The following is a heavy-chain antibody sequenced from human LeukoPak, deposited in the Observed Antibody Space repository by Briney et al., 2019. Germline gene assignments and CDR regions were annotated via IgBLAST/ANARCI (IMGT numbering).Heavy chain of an antibody. V-gene: IGHV4-34*01. D-gene: IGHD1-26*01. CDR2: INHSGST. CDR1: GGSFSGYY. CDR3: ARGPLGINY. Sequence: SETLSLTCAVYGGSFSGYYWSWIRQPPGKGLEWIGEINHSGSTNYNPSLESRVTISVDTSKNQFSLKLSSVTAADTAVYYCARGPLGINYWGQGTLVTVSS. J-gene: IGHJ4*02.